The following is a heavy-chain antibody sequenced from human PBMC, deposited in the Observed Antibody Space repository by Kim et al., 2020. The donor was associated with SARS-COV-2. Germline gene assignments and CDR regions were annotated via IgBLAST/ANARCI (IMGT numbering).Heavy chain of an antibody. V-gene: IGHV3-30*18. CDR1: GFTFSSYG. J-gene: IGHJ4*02. Sequence: GGSLRLSCAASGFTFSSYGMHWVRQAPGKGLEWVAVISYDGSNKYYADSVKGRFTISRDNSKNTLYLQMNSLRAEDTAVYYCAKDRPSSYSGYESHPDYWGQGTLVTVSS. D-gene: IGHD5-12*01. CDR2: ISYDGSNK. CDR3: AKDRPSSYSGYESHPDY.